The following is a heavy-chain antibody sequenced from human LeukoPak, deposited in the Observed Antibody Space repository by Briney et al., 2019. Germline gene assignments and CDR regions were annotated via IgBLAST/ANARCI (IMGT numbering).Heavy chain of an antibody. CDR1: GFTFSSYW. CDR2: IKQDGSEK. CDR3: ARTDFWSGYYTGY. J-gene: IGHJ4*02. V-gene: IGHV3-7*01. D-gene: IGHD3-3*01. Sequence: SGGSLRLSCAASGFTFSSYWMSWVRQAPGKGLEWVANIKQDGSEKYYVDSVKGRFTISRDNAKNSLHLQMNSLRAEDTAVYYCARTDFWSGYYTGYWGQGTLVTVSS.